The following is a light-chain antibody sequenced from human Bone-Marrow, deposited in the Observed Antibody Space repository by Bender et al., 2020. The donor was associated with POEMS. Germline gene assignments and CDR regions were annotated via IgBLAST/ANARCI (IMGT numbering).Light chain of an antibody. CDR2: QDT. CDR3: QAWDTYSVI. J-gene: IGLJ2*01. V-gene: IGLV3-1*01. Sequence: SYEVTQPPSVSVSPGQTVSITCSGDDLGDKYVAWYQQKPGQSPVLVIYQDTKRPSGIPERFSGSNSGNTATLTISGTQAMDVADYYCQAWDTYSVIFGGGTKLTVL. CDR1: DLGDKY.